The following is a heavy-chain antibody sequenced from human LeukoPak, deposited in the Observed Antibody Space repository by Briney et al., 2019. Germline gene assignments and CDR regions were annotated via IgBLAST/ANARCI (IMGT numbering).Heavy chain of an antibody. Sequence: GGSLRLSCVASGFTFSSYWMNWVRQAPGKGLEWLANIKQDGSQTFYADSVKGRLTISRDNAKNSLSLQMNSLRAEDTAVYYCAGGSKVDYWGQGTLVTVSS. CDR1: GFTFSSYW. V-gene: IGHV3-7*01. CDR2: IKQDGSQT. D-gene: IGHD5-12*01. J-gene: IGHJ4*02. CDR3: AGGSKVDY.